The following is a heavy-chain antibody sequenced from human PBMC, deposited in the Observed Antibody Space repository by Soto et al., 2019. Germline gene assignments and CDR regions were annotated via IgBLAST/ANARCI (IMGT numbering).Heavy chain of an antibody. D-gene: IGHD5-12*01. J-gene: IGHJ4*02. CDR3: ARTEVEMATTGFDY. CDR1: GFTFSSYA. V-gene: IGHV3-30-3*01. CDR2: ISYDGSNK. Sequence: QPGGSLRLSCAASGFTFSSYAMHWVRQAPGKGLEWVAVISYDGSNKYYADSVKGRFTISRDNSKNTLYLQMNSLRAEDTAVYYCARTEVEMATTGFDYWGQGTLVTVSS.